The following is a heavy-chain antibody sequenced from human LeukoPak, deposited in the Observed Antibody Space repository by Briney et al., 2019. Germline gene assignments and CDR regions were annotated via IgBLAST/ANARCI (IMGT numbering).Heavy chain of an antibody. D-gene: IGHD6-19*01. CDR2: IYYSGST. J-gene: IGHJ4*02. Sequence: PSETLSLTCTVSGGSISSYYWSWIRQPPGKGLEWIGYIYYSGSTNYNSSLKSRVTISVDTSKNQFSLKLSSVTAADTAVYYCARGVRSSGWSYHFDYWGQGTLVTVSS. CDR1: GGSISSYY. CDR3: ARGVRSSGWSYHFDY. V-gene: IGHV4-59*01.